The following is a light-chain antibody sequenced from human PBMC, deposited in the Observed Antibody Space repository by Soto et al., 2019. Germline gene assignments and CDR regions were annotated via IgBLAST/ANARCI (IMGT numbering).Light chain of an antibody. CDR3: QQYTGPPTT. J-gene: IGKJ5*01. CDR1: QTVISNS. CDR2: GAS. Sequence: EIILTQSPDTLSLSPGERATLSCRASQTVISNSLAWFRKRPGQAPRLLIYGASTRAAGIPDRFSGSGSGTDFTLTITRLEPEDSAVYFCQQYTGPPTTFGQGTRLEIK. V-gene: IGKV3-20*01.